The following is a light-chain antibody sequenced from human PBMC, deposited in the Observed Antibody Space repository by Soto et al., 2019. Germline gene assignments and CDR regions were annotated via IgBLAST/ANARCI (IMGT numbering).Light chain of an antibody. CDR3: QAWDSSTVV. V-gene: IGLV3-1*01. CDR1: KLGDKY. J-gene: IGLJ2*01. CDR2: KDN. Sequence: SYELTQPPSVSVSPGQTANITCSGDKLGDKYTCWYQQKPGQSPVLVIYKDNKRPSGIPERFSGSNSGNTATLTISGTQAMDEADYYCQAWDSSTVVFGGGTKLTVL.